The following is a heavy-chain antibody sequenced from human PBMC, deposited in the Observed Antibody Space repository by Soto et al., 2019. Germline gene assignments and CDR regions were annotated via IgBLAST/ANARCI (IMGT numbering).Heavy chain of an antibody. Sequence: GESLKISCAASRFKFNDYSMNWVRQAPGKGLEWVSYISSLSDTIYYADSVKGRFTISRDNAKNSLFLQMDSLRAGDTAVYYCATVGGGSSWQPRRDGWGQGTLVTVSS. CDR2: ISSLSDTI. CDR1: RFKFNDYS. V-gene: IGHV3-48*01. CDR3: ATVGGGSSWQPRRDG. D-gene: IGHD6-13*01. J-gene: IGHJ4*02.